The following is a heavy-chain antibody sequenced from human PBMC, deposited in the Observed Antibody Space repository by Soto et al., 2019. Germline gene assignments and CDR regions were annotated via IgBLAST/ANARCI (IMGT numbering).Heavy chain of an antibody. D-gene: IGHD3-3*01. Sequence: QLQLQESGPGLVKPWETLYLNCTVSGGSISSSSYYWGWIRQPPGKGLEWIGSIYYSGSTYYNPSLKSRVTISVDTSKNQFSLKLSSVTAADTAVYYCAIKYYDFWSGYYYYFDYWGQGTLVAVSS. CDR2: IYYSGST. J-gene: IGHJ4*02. V-gene: IGHV4-39*01. CDR3: AIKYYDFWSGYYYYFDY. CDR1: GGSISSSSYY.